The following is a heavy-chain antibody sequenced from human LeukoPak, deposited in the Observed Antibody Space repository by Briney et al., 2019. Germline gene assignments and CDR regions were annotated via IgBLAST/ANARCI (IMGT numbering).Heavy chain of an antibody. D-gene: IGHD5-18*01. CDR2: IYYSGST. CDR3: ATGFRGYSEYDC. Sequence: PSETLSLTCTVSGGSISSSSYYWGWIRQPPGKGLEWIGSIYYSGSTYYNPSLKSRVTISVDTSKNQFSLKLSSVTAADTAVYYCATGFRGYSEYDCWGQGTLVTVSS. J-gene: IGHJ4*02. V-gene: IGHV4-39*01. CDR1: GGSISSSSYY.